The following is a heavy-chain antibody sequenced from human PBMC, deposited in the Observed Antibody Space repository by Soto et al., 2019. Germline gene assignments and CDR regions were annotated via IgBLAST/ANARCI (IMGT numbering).Heavy chain of an antibody. CDR1: GFSLSTSGVG. CDR2: IDWDDDK. J-gene: IGHJ6*02. Sequence: SGPTLVNPTQTLTLTCTFSGFSLSTSGVGVSWIRQPPGKALEWLALIDWDDDKYYSTSLKTRLTISKDTSKNQVVLTMTNMDPVDTATYYCARIIQLPRFSGYYGMDVWGQGTTVTVSS. CDR3: ARIIQLPRFSGYYGMDV. V-gene: IGHV2-70*01. D-gene: IGHD2-2*01.